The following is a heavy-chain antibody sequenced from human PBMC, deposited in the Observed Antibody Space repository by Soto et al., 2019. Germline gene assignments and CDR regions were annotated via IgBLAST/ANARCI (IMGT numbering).Heavy chain of an antibody. CDR3: AKGVYEDSSTYYFDY. V-gene: IGHV3-30*18. Sequence: GGSLRLSCAASGFTFSSYGMHWVRQAPGKGLEWVAVISYDGSNKYYADSVKGRFTISRDNSKNTLYLQMNSLRAEDTAVYYCAKGVYEDSSTYYFDYWGQGTLVTVSS. D-gene: IGHD6-6*01. CDR2: ISYDGSNK. CDR1: GFTFSSYG. J-gene: IGHJ4*02.